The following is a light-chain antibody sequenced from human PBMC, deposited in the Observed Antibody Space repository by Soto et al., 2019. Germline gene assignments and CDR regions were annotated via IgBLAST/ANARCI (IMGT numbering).Light chain of an antibody. J-gene: IGKJ4*01. CDR1: QNNGTY. V-gene: IGKV1-39*01. CDR3: QQSYNTPLT. CDR2: DAS. Sequence: DIQMTQSPSSLSASVGDRVTVSCRASQNNGTYLNWYQQKSGQAPKVLISDASSLQSGVPSRFSGSGSGTDFTLTMSSLQPEDYATYYCQQSYNTPLTFGGGTKVEI.